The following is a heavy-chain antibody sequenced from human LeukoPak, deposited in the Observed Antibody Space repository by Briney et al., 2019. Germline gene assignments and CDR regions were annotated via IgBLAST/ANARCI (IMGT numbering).Heavy chain of an antibody. CDR3: AVIPSYYDFWSGTSDY. D-gene: IGHD3-3*01. V-gene: IGHV3-21*01. CDR1: GSTFSSYS. J-gene: IGHJ4*02. CDR2: ISSSSSYI. Sequence: GGSLRLSCAASGSTFSSYSMNWVRQAPGKGLEWVSSISSSSSYIYYADSVKGRFTISRDNAKNSLYLQMNSLRAEDTAVYYCAVIPSYYDFWSGTSDYWGQGTLVTVSS.